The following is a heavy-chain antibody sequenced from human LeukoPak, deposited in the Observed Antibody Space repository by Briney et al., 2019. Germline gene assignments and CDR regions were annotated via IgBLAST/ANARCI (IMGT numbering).Heavy chain of an antibody. V-gene: IGHV1-18*01. J-gene: IGHJ4*02. D-gene: IGHD2-15*01. CDR2: ISAYNGNT. Sequence: VAVKVSCKASGYTFTSYGISWVRQAPGQGLEWMGWISAYNGNTNYAQKLQGRVTMTTDTSTSTAFMELRSLSSDDTAVYYCARFQWSAPPRTGLDYWGQGTLVTVSS. CDR1: GYTFTSYG. CDR3: ARFQWSAPPRTGLDY.